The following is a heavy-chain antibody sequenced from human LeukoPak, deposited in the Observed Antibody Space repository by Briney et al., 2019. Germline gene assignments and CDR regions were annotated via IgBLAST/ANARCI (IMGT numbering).Heavy chain of an antibody. J-gene: IGHJ2*01. Sequence: SESLSLTCTVSGGSISSYYWSWIRQPPGKGLEWIGYIYYSGSTNYNPSLKSRVTISVDTSKNQFSLKLSSVTAADTAVYYCARDIGYYDSSGYFWYFDLWGRGALVT. V-gene: IGHV4-59*01. CDR1: GGSISSYY. CDR3: ARDIGYYDSSGYFWYFDL. CDR2: IYYSGST. D-gene: IGHD3-22*01.